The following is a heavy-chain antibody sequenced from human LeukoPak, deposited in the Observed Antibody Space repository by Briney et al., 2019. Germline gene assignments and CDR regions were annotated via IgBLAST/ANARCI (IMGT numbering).Heavy chain of an antibody. CDR2: ISAGNGNT. CDR3: ASGPMGTMIVLYGMDV. CDR1: GYTFTSYA. Sequence: GASVKVSCKASGYTFTSYAMHWVRQAPGQRLEWMGWISAGNGNTKYSQKFQGRVTITRDTSASTACMELSSLRSEDTAVYYCASGPMGTMIVLYGMDVWGQETTVTVSS. D-gene: IGHD3-22*01. J-gene: IGHJ6*02. V-gene: IGHV1-3*01.